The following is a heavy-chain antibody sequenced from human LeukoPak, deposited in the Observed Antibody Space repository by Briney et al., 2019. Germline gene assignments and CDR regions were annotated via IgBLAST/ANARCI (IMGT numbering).Heavy chain of an antibody. D-gene: IGHD6-13*01. CDR1: GGSISSYY. CDR2: IYYSGST. Sequence: SETLSLTCTVSGGSISSYYWSWIRQPPGKGLEWIGYIYYSGSTNYNPSLKSRVTISVDTSKNQFSLKLSSVTAADTAVYYCAREGQQLPTFDPWGQGTLVTVSS. V-gene: IGHV4-59*01. CDR3: AREGQQLPTFDP. J-gene: IGHJ5*02.